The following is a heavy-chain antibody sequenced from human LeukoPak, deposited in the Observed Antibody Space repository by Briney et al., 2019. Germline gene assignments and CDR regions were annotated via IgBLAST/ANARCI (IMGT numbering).Heavy chain of an antibody. J-gene: IGHJ4*02. CDR3: AKAELSIVVVPAAMVDY. Sequence: GGSLRLSCAASGFTFSSYAMSWVRQAPGKGLEWVSAISGSGGSTYYADSVKGRFTISRDNSKNTLYLQMNSLRAEDTAVYYCAKAELSIVVVPAAMVDYWGQGTLVTVSS. V-gene: IGHV3-23*01. CDR2: ISGSGGST. CDR1: GFTFSSYA. D-gene: IGHD2-2*01.